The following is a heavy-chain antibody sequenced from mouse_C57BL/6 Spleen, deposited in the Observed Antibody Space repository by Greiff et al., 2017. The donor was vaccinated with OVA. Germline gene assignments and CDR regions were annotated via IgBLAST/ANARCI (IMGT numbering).Heavy chain of an antibody. V-gene: IGHV1-69*01. J-gene: IGHJ2*01. CDR1: GYTFTSYW. CDR3: ARAEIYYDYDGYYFDY. Sequence: VQLQQPGAELVMPGASVHLSCKASGYTFTSYWMHWVKQRPGQGLEWIGEIDPSDSYTNYNQKFKGKSTLTVDKSSSTAYMQLSSLTSEDSAVYHCARAEIYYDYDGYYFDYWGQGTTLTVSS. CDR2: IDPSDSYT. D-gene: IGHD2-4*01.